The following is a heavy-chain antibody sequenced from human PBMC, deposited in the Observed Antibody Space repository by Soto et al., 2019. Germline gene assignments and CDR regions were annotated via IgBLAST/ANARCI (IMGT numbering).Heavy chain of an antibody. CDR2: ISGSGGST. D-gene: IGHD3-3*01. CDR3: AQDLVFGVVEVFDY. J-gene: IGHJ4*02. Sequence: EAQLLESGGGLVQPGGSLRLSCAASGFTFSSYAMSWVRQAPGKGLEWVSGISGSGGSTSNADSVKGRFTISSDNAKITLYLQMNSLRAEDTAVYYCAQDLVFGVVEVFDYWGQGTLVTVSS. CDR1: GFTFSSYA. V-gene: IGHV3-23*01.